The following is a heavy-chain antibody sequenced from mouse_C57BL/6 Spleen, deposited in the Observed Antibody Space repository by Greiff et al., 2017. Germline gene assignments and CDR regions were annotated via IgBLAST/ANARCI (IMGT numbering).Heavy chain of an antibody. D-gene: IGHD3-2*02. CDR3: VRHGGIDSSGYGWFAY. Sequence: EVQLVESGGGLVQPKGSLKLSCAASGFSFNTYAMNWVRQAPGKGLEWVARIRSKSNNYATYYADSVKDRFTISRDDSESMLYLQMNNLKTEDTAMYYCVRHGGIDSSGYGWFAYWGQGTLVTVSA. CDR1: GFSFNTYA. J-gene: IGHJ3*01. CDR2: IRSKSNNYAT. V-gene: IGHV10-1*01.